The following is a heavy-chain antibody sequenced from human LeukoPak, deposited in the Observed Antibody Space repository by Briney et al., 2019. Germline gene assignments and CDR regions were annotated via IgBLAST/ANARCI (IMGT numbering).Heavy chain of an antibody. J-gene: IGHJ3*01. V-gene: IGHV1-2*06. Sequence: ASVKVSCKASGYTFTDSYIHWVRQAPGQGLEWMGRINPNSGDPNYPQNFQGRVTMTRDTSISTAYMEMSSLTSDDTALYYCARAYGKWNDVYFYAFDLWGQGTMVTVSS. D-gene: IGHD1-20*01. CDR1: GYTFTDSY. CDR3: ARAYGKWNDVYFYAFDL. CDR2: INPNSGDP.